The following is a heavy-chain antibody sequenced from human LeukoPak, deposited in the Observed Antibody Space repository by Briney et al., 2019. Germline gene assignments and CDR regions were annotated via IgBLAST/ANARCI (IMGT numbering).Heavy chain of an antibody. J-gene: IGHJ6*03. V-gene: IGHV1-2*02. CDR2: INPNSGGT. D-gene: IGHD2-2*01. CDR3: ARDPGDCSSTSCYWHYMDV. Sequence: GASVKVSCKASGYTFTSYGISWVRQAPGQGLEWMGWINPNSGGTNYAQKFQGRVTMTRDTSISTAYMELSRLRSDDTAVYYCARDPGDCSSTSCYWHYMDVWGKGTTVTVSS. CDR1: GYTFTSYG.